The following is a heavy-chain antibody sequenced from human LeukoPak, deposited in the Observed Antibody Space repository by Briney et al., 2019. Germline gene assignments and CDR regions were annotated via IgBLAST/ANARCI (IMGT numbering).Heavy chain of an antibody. J-gene: IGHJ4*02. CDR1: GGSISSFY. CDR3: ARLGSVAGTGLPDY. CDR2: IYYSGST. Sequence: SETLFLTCTVSGGSISSFYWSWIRQPPGKGLEWIGYIYYSGSTNYNPSLKSRVTISVDTSKNQFSLKLSSVTAADTAVYYCARLGSVAGTGLPDYWGQGTLVTVSS. V-gene: IGHV4-59*01. D-gene: IGHD6-19*01.